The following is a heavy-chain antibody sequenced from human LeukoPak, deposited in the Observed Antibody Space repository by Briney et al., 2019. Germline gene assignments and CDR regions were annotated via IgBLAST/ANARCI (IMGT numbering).Heavy chain of an antibody. V-gene: IGHV1-46*01. CDR2: INPSGGST. J-gene: IGHJ4*02. CDR1: GYTFTSYN. D-gene: IGHD4-23*01. Sequence: ASVEVSCKASGYTFTSYNMHWVRQAPGQGLEWMGIINPSGGSTSYAQKFQGRVTMTRDMSTSTVYMELSSLRSEDTAVYYCARGDGGNGGGVDYWGQGTLVTVSS. CDR3: ARGDGGNGGGVDY.